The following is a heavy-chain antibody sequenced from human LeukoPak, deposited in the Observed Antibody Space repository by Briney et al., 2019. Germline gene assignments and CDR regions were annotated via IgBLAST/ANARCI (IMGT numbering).Heavy chain of an antibody. CDR1: GFTFSDYY. CDR3: ARDIPVRMHLWFGLDV. D-gene: IGHD3-10*01. CDR2: ISSSGSTI. J-gene: IGHJ6*04. Sequence: PGGSLRLSCAASGFTFSDYYMSWIRQAPGKGLEWVSYISSSGSTIYYADSVKGRFTISRDNAKNSLYLQMNSLRAEDTAVYYCARDIPVRMHLWFGLDVWGRGTTVTVSS. V-gene: IGHV3-11*04.